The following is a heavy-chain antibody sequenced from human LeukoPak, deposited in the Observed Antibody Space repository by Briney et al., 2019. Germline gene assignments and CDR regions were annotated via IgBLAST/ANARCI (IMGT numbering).Heavy chain of an antibody. CDR3: ARVDGSLTYFDY. Sequence: PSETLSLTCTVSGGSISSGSYYWRWIRQRPGKGLEWIGYIYDSGSTNYNPSLKSRVTISVDTSKNQFSLKLSSVTAADTAVYYCARVDGSLTYFDYWGQGTLVTVSS. D-gene: IGHD5-24*01. CDR2: IYDSGST. CDR1: GGSISSGSYY. J-gene: IGHJ4*02. V-gene: IGHV4-61*01.